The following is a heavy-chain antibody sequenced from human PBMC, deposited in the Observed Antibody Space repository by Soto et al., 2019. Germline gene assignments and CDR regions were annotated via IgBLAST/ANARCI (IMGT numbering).Heavy chain of an antibody. V-gene: IGHV3-23*01. CDR1: GFTFSSYA. CDR2: ISGSGGSS. CDR3: AKIPIYYDSSGYVFAFDI. Sequence: EVQLLESGGGLVQPGGSLRLSCAASGFTFSSYAMSWVRQAPGKGLEWVSAISGSGGSSYYADSVKGRFTISRDNSKNTLYLQMNSLRAEDTAVYYCAKIPIYYDSSGYVFAFDIWGQGTMVTVSS. J-gene: IGHJ3*02. D-gene: IGHD3-22*01.